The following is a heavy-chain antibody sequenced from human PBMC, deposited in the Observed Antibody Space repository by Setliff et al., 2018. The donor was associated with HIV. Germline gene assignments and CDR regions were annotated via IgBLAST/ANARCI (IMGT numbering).Heavy chain of an antibody. D-gene: IGHD3-22*01. J-gene: IGHJ4*02. Sequence: ASVKVSCKASGYTFSRFGITWVRQAPGQRLEWMGWINLNSGGTNYAQKFQGWVTMTRDTSIITAYMQLDRLGSDDTAVYYCARGPRGYDSSYYFDYWGQGTLVTVSS. V-gene: IGHV1-2*04. CDR1: GYTFSRFG. CDR3: ARGPRGYDSSYYFDY. CDR2: INLNSGGT.